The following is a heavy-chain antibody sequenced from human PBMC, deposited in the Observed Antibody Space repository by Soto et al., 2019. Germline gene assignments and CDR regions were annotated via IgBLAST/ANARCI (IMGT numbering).Heavy chain of an antibody. Sequence: RALRLSCEGCGWIFSSPRMKSVHQDTGKGLEWVSSITGSSSYIFYADSVKGRFTIARDNAKNTVYLQMNSLRAEDTGVYYCARLVASETGYGMDVCGQGTTV. D-gene: IGHD3-9*01. J-gene: IGHJ6*02. V-gene: IGHV3-21*06. CDR1: GWIFSSPR. CDR2: ITGSSSYI. CDR3: ARLVASETGYGMDV.